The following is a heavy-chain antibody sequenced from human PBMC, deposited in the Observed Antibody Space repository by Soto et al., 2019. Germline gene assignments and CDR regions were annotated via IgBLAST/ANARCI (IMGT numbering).Heavy chain of an antibody. D-gene: IGHD6-19*01. CDR3: ARDERSVAVAPFFDY. V-gene: IGHV3-21*01. CDR1: GFSFSIYN. Sequence: EVQLVESGGGLVRPGGSLRLSCAASGFSFSIYNMSWVRQAPGKGLEWVSFISSSSNYIYYADPVKGRFTISRDNAKNSLFLQMNNLRAEDTAVYFCARDERSVAVAPFFDYWGQGTQVTVSS. CDR2: ISSSSNYI. J-gene: IGHJ4*02.